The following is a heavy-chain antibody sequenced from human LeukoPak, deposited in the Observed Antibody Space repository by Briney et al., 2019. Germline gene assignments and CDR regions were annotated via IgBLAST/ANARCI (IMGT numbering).Heavy chain of an antibody. CDR3: TRENYVPDS. V-gene: IGHV1-2*06. D-gene: IGHD3-10*02. CDR2: INPNSGGT. CDR1: GYTFTGYY. J-gene: IGHJ5*02. Sequence: ASVKVSCKASGYTFTGYYMHWVRQAPGQGLEWMGRINPNSGGTNYAQKFQGRVTMTRDTSISTAYMELSRLRADDTAIYYCTRENYVPDSWGQGTLVTVSS.